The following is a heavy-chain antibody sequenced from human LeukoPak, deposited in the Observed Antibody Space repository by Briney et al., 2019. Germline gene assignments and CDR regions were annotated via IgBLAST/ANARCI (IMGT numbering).Heavy chain of an antibody. V-gene: IGHV4-34*01. CDR2: INHSGSA. J-gene: IGHJ4*02. CDR1: GGSFSGYY. CDR3: ARLRKRGGYCSSTSCYAWYYFDY. D-gene: IGHD2-2*01. Sequence: PSATLSLTCAVYGGSFSGYYWGWIRQPPGKGLEWSGEINHSGSANYIPSLKSRVTISVDTSKNQFSLKLSSVTAADTAVYYRARLRKRGGYCSSTSCYAWYYFDYWGQGTLVTVSS.